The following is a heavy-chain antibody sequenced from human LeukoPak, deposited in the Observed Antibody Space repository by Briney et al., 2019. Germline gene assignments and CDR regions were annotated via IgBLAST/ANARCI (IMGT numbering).Heavy chain of an antibody. J-gene: IGHJ6*04. CDR3: AKDFGGHCYYYGMDV. V-gene: IGHV3-30*18. D-gene: IGHD2-15*01. CDR2: ISYDGSNK. Sequence: GRSLRLSCAASGFTFSSYGMHWVRQAPGKGLEWVAVISYDGSNKYYADSVKGRFTISRDNSKNTLYLQMNSLRAEDTAVYYCAKDFGGHCYYYGMDVWGKGTTVTVSS. CDR1: GFTFSSYG.